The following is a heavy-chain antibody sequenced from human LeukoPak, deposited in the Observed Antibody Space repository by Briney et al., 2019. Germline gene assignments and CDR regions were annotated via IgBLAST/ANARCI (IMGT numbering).Heavy chain of an antibody. Sequence: GGSLRLSCAASGFTFSSHSMNWVRQAPGKGLEWVSSISSGSSYIYYADSVKGRFTISRDNAKNSLYLQMNSLRAEDTAVYYCANELHMTTVTLDPWGQGTLVTVSS. CDR2: ISSGSSYI. D-gene: IGHD4-11*01. CDR1: GFTFSSHS. V-gene: IGHV3-21*01. CDR3: ANELHMTTVTLDP. J-gene: IGHJ5*02.